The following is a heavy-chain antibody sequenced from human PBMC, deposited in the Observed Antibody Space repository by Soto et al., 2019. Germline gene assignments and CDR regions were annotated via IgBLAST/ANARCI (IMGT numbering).Heavy chain of an antibody. Sequence: PSQTLSLTGAISGDSVSSNTASWNWIRQSPSRGLEWLGRTYFRSKWYNDYAVSVKSRIIINPDTSNNQFSLQLNSVTPEDTAVYFCAKGDNLGPKTGYAFDPWGPGIMVTVSS. D-gene: IGHD5-12*01. CDR2: TYFRSKWYN. CDR1: GDSVSSNTAS. J-gene: IGHJ5*02. V-gene: IGHV6-1*01. CDR3: AKGDNLGPKTGYAFDP.